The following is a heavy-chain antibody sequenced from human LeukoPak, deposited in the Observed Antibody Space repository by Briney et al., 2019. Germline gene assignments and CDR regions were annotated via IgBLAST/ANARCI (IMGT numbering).Heavy chain of an antibody. J-gene: IGHJ4*02. CDR2: IYSGGST. D-gene: IGHD4-23*01. Sequence: PGGSLRLSCAASGFTVSSNYMSWVRQAPGKGLEWVSVIYSGGSTYYADSVKGRFTISSDNSKNTLYLQMNSLRAEDTAVYYCASHGRDYGGNGGYFDYWGQGTLVTVSS. CDR3: ASHGRDYGGNGGYFDY. V-gene: IGHV3-53*01. CDR1: GFTVSSNY.